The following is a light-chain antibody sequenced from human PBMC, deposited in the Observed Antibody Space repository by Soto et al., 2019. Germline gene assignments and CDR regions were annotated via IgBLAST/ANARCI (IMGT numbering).Light chain of an antibody. V-gene: IGKV3-15*01. CDR1: QSVSSN. CDR3: QQYNNWPPGT. CDR2: GAS. J-gene: IGKJ1*01. Sequence: EIVMTQSPATLSVSPGERATLSCRASQSVSSNLAWYQQKPGQAPRLLIYGASTRATGIPARFSGSGSGTEFTLTISSRQSEDFAVYYCQQYNNWPPGTLGQGTKVEIK.